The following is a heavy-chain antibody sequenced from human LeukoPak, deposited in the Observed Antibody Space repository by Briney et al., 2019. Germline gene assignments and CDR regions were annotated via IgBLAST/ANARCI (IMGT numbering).Heavy chain of an antibody. V-gene: IGHV1-69*06. CDR3: ARNKQWLVYAFDI. CDR2: IIPIFGTA. D-gene: IGHD6-19*01. J-gene: IGHJ3*02. Sequence: ASVKLSCTASGGTFSSYAISWVRQAPGQGLEWMGGIIPIFGTANYAQKFQGRVTITADKSTSTAYMELSSLRSEDTAVYYCARNKQWLVYAFDIWGQGTMVTVSS. CDR1: GGTFSSYA.